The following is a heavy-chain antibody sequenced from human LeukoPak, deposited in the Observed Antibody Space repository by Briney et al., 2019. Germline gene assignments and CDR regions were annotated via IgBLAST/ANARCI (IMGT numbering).Heavy chain of an antibody. J-gene: IGHJ4*02. Sequence: GASVKVSCKASGYTFTSYGISWVRQAPGQGLEWMGWISAYNGNTNYAQKLQGRVTMTTGTSTSTAYMELRSLRSDDTAVYYCARVGAAAGSQLEGYWGQGTLVTVSS. CDR3: ARVGAAAGSQLEGY. CDR2: ISAYNGNT. V-gene: IGHV1-18*01. D-gene: IGHD6-13*01. CDR1: GYTFTSYG.